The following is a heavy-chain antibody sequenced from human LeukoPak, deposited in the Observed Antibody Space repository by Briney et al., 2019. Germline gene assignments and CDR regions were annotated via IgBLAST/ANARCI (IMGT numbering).Heavy chain of an antibody. D-gene: IGHD3-10*01. V-gene: IGHV3-30*03. CDR3: TGSMVRGVTGFYYYMDV. J-gene: IGHJ6*03. CDR2: ISYDGSNK. CDR1: GFTFSRYG. Sequence: PGGSLRLSCAASGFTFSRYGMHWVRQAPGKGLEWVAVISYDGSNKYYADSVKGRFTISRDNSKNTLYLQMNSLKTEDTAVYYCTGSMVRGVTGFYYYMDVWGKGTTVTISS.